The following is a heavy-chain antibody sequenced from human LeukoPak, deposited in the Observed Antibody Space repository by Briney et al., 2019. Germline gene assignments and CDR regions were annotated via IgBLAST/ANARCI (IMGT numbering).Heavy chain of an antibody. CDR3: AKAHSGYDFIDY. J-gene: IGHJ4*02. Sequence: GGSLRLSCAASGFTFSSYGMHWVRQAPGKGLEWVAVISYDGSNKYYADSVKGRFTISRDNPKNTLYLQMNSLRAEDTAVYYCAKAHSGYDFIDYWGQGTLVTVSS. D-gene: IGHD5-12*01. V-gene: IGHV3-30*18. CDR2: ISYDGSNK. CDR1: GFTFSSYG.